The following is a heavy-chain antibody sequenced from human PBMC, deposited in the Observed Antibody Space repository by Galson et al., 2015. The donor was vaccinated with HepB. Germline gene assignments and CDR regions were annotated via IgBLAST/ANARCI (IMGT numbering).Heavy chain of an antibody. J-gene: IGHJ4*02. D-gene: IGHD4-11*01. Sequence: SLRLSCAASGFTFSSYAMSWVRQAPGKGLEWVSAISGRGGNKYYADFVKGRFTISRDNSKNTLYLQMKSLRADDTGVYYCAKGRDYNSAGVDYWGQGTLVTVSS. CDR1: GFTFSSYA. CDR3: AKGRDYNSAGVDY. CDR2: ISGRGGNK. V-gene: IGHV3-23*01.